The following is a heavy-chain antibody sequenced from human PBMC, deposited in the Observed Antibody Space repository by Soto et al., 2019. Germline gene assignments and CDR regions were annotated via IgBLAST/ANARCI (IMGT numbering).Heavy chain of an antibody. Sequence: SETLSLTCTVSGGSISSYHWSWIRQSPGKGLEWIGYVFYTGSTKYNPALKRRVTISVDTSKNQFSLKLSSVSAADTGLYYCARSYSGTFYGYDTWGQGILVTVAS. CDR3: ARSYSGTFYGYDT. CDR1: GGSISSYH. J-gene: IGHJ5*02. D-gene: IGHD1-26*01. CDR2: VFYTGST. V-gene: IGHV4-59*01.